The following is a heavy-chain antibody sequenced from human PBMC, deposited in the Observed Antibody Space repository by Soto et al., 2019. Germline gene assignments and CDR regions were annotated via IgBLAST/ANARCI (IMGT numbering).Heavy chain of an antibody. CDR2: IYPGDSDT. Sequence: PGESLKISCKGSGYSFTSYWIGWVRQMPGKGLEWMGIIYPGDSDTRYSPSFQGQVTISADKSISTAYLQWSSLKASDTAMYYCAVPRGYCSSTSCPKGLSYGMDVWGQGTTATVSS. V-gene: IGHV5-51*01. J-gene: IGHJ6*02. CDR3: AVPRGYCSSTSCPKGLSYGMDV. D-gene: IGHD2-2*01. CDR1: GYSFTSYW.